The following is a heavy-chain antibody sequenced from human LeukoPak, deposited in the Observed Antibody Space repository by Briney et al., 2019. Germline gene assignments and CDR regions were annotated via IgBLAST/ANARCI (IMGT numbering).Heavy chain of an antibody. Sequence: PGGSLRLSCTTSGFSFDNYALTWVRQAPGKGLEWVGFIRIKTYGGATEYAASVKGRFTILRDDSKSIAYLQMDSLKTEDTAVYYCTRAPGDAFHPGGYYIDYWGQGTLVAVSS. CDR3: TRAPGDAFHPGGYYIDY. CDR1: GFSFDNYA. CDR2: IRIKTYGGAT. J-gene: IGHJ4*02. D-gene: IGHD5-24*01. V-gene: IGHV3-49*04.